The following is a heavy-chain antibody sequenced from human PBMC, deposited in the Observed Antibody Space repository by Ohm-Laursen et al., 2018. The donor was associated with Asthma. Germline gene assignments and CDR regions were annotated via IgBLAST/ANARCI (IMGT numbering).Heavy chain of an antibody. V-gene: IGHV3-30*03. J-gene: IGHJ5*02. Sequence: SLRLSCTAVGFTFRSYGMYWVRQAPGKAREWVAGISYGGSLKFYGDSVKGGFTISRDNSKNTLYMQMNNLRVEDTAVYYCERDFVVGAPWLLYNWFDPWGQGTLVTVSS. CDR2: ISYGGSLK. CDR1: GFTFRSYG. D-gene: IGHD2-21*01. CDR3: ERDFVVGAPWLLYNWFDP.